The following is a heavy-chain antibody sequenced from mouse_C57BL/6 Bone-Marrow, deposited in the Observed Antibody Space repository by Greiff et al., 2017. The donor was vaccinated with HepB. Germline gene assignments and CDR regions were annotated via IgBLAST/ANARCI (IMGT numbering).Heavy chain of an antibody. V-gene: IGHV3-6*01. CDR1: GYSFTSGYF. CDR2: IRYDGSN. D-gene: IGHD4-1*01. CDR3: ARNCLDAMDY. J-gene: IGHJ4*01. Sequence: EVQLQQSGPGLVKPSPSLSLTCSVSGYSFTSGYFCNWIRQFLGNKLEWMGYIRYDGSNNYNPSLKNRTSLTRDTSKNPFFMKLNCVTTEDTAIYYCARNCLDAMDYWGQGTSVTVSA.